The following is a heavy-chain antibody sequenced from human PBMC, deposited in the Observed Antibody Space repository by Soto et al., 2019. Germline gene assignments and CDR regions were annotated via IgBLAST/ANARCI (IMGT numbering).Heavy chain of an antibody. CDR2: INNDGTRT. J-gene: IGHJ4*02. CDR1: GFTFSHYW. D-gene: IGHD1-26*01. CDR3: TRDENGVGPTQDY. V-gene: IGHV3-74*01. Sequence: EMQLVESGGGLVQPGGSLRLSCAASGFTFSHYWMHWVSQVPGKGLVWVSRINNDGTRTFYADSVKGRFTVSRDNAKNTLYLQMNSLRAEDTALYYCTRDENGVGPTQDYWGQGTLVTVSS.